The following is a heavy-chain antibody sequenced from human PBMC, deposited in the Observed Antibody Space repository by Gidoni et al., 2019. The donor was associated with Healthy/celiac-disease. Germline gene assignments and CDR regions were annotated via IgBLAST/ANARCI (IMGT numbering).Heavy chain of an antibody. CDR2: IRSKDNSYAT. CDR3: TSMGELPY. Sequence: EVQLVESGGGLVQPGGSLTLPCAASGFTFSGSALHGVRQAPGKGLEGVGRIRSKDNSYATAYAAAVKGRFTISRGDSKNTAYLQMNSLKTEDTAVYYCTSMGELPYWGQGTLVTVSS. J-gene: IGHJ4*02. V-gene: IGHV3-73*01. CDR1: GFTFSGSA. D-gene: IGHD1-26*01.